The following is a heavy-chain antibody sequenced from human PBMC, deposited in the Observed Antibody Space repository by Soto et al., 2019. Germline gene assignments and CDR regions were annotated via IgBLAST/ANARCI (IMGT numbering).Heavy chain of an antibody. J-gene: IGHJ4*02. CDR2: IYYSGST. CDR1: GGSISSGDYY. CDR3: ARDGDPTPDY. Sequence: QVQLQESGQGLVKPSQNLSLTCTVYGGSISSGDYYWSWIRQPPGKGLEWSGYIYYSGSTYYKPSVKSRVTIAVDTSKNQLSLKLSSVTAAYTAVYYCARDGDPTPDYCGQGTLVTVSS. D-gene: IGHD3-3*01. V-gene: IGHV4-30-4*01.